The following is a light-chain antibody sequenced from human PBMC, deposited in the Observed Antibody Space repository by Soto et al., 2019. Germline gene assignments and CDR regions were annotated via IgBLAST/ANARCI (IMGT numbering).Light chain of an antibody. CDR2: DAS. CDR1: QTISTW. J-gene: IGKJ1*01. Sequence: DIQVTQSPPTLSASVGDRVTITCRASQTISTWMAWYQQKPGKAPKLLVYDASTLQSGVASRFSGSGSGTEFTLIISGLQPDDSATYYCQQYSSFSPWTFGQGTKVDIK. V-gene: IGKV1-5*01. CDR3: QQYSSFSPWT.